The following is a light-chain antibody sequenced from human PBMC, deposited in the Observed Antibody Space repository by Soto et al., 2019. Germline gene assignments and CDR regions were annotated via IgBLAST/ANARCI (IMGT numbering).Light chain of an antibody. CDR1: QVVGSG. J-gene: IGKJ5*01. V-gene: IGKV3D-15*01. CDR2: GAS. CDR3: QQYNNLPIT. Sequence: EIVLTQSPGTLSLSPGERATFSCRASQVVGSGLAWYQQKPGQAPRLLIYGASTRATGIPARFSGSGSGTEFTLTISRLQSEDFAVYYCQQYNNLPITFGQGTRLE.